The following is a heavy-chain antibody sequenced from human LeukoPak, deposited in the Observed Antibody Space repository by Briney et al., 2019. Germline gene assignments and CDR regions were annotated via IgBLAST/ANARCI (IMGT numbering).Heavy chain of an antibody. V-gene: IGHV3-23*01. CDR2: ISGGGGST. J-gene: IGHJ4*02. D-gene: IGHD3-3*01. CDR3: AKGGYYDSWSGYYIVRYYFDY. CDR1: GFTFSSSA. Sequence: GGFLRLSGAASGFTFSSSAMSWVRQAPGKGLEWVSAISGGGGSTSSADSVQGRYTISTDSSKTTLYLPMTTLRANDTAVSYCAKGGYYDSWSGYYIVRYYFDYWGQGTLVTVSS.